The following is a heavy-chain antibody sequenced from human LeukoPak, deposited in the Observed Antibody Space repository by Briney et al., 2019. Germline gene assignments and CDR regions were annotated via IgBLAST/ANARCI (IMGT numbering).Heavy chain of an antibody. J-gene: IGHJ4*02. CDR3: ARREYQGEYFDY. CDR1: GYTFTSYY. Sequence: GASVKVSFKASGYTFTSYYMHWVRQAPGPGLEWMGIINPSGGSTSYAQKFQGRVTMTRDTSTSTVYMELSSLRSEDTAVYYCARREYQGEYFDYWGQGTLVTVSS. CDR2: INPSGGST. V-gene: IGHV1-46*01. D-gene: IGHD3-10*01.